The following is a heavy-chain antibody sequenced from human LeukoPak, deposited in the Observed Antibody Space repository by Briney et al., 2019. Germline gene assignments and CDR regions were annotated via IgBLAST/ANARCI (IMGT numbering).Heavy chain of an antibody. Sequence: SETLSLTCTVSGGSISSSRYYWGWIRQPPGKGLEWIGSIYYSGTTYYNPSLKSRVTISVDTSKNQFSLNLSSVTAADTAVYYCTRAINWGADYWGQGALVTVSS. CDR3: TRAINWGADY. CDR2: IYYSGTT. D-gene: IGHD7-27*01. CDR1: GGSISSSRYY. J-gene: IGHJ4*02. V-gene: IGHV4-39*01.